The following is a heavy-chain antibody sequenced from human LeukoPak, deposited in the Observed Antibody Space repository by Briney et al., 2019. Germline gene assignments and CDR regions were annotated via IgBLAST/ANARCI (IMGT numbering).Heavy chain of an antibody. J-gene: IGHJ4*02. Sequence: GESLKISCKGSGSNFTNYWIGWVRPMPGKGLGWMGIIYPSDSDTRYSPSFQGQVTISADKSITTAYLQWSSLKASDTAMYYCARPQCSSITCYVDYWGQGTLVTVSS. D-gene: IGHD2-2*01. CDR1: GSNFTNYW. CDR2: IYPSDSDT. V-gene: IGHV5-51*01. CDR3: ARPQCSSITCYVDY.